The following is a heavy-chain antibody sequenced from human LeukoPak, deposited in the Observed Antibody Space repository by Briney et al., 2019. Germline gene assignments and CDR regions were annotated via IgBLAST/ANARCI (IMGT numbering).Heavy chain of an antibody. CDR3: ARRLVRASLRYGVYGMDV. Sequence: AGGSLRLSCAASGFTFSSYWMHWVRQAPGKGLVWVSRIDSDGSSTSHAGSVKGRFTISRDNAKNTLYLQMNSLRAEDTAVYYGARRLVRASLRYGVYGMDVWGQGTTVTVSS. D-gene: IGHD3-9*01. V-gene: IGHV3-74*01. CDR1: GFTFSSYW. CDR2: IDSDGSST. J-gene: IGHJ6*02.